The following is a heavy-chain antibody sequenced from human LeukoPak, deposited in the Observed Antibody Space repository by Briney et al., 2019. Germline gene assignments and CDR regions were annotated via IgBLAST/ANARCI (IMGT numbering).Heavy chain of an antibody. V-gene: IGHV3-21*04. Sequence: PGGSLRLSCAASGFTFSSYGMNWVRQAPGKGLEWVSSISTSSSYIYYADSMKGRFTISRDNAKNSLYLQMNSLRAEDTALYYCAKDISSSGSYYARFDYWGQGTLVTVSS. J-gene: IGHJ4*02. CDR1: GFTFSSYG. D-gene: IGHD3-10*01. CDR2: ISTSSSYI. CDR3: AKDISSSGSYYARFDY.